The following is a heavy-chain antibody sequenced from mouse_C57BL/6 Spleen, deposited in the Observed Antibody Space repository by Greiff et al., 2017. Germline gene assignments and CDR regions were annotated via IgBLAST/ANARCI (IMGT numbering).Heavy chain of an antibody. CDR2: ISPGDGDT. CDR3: ARKDPYAMDY. J-gene: IGHJ4*01. CDR1: GYAFSSSW. V-gene: IGHV1-82*01. Sequence: QVQLQQSGPELVKPGASVKISCKASGYAFSSSWMNWVKQRPGKGLEWIGRISPGDGDTNYNGKFKGKATLTADKSSSTAYMKLSSLTSEDSAVYFCARKDPYAMDYWGQGTSVTVSS.